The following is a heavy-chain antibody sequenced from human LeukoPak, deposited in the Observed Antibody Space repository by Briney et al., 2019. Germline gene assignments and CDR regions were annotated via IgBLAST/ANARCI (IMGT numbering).Heavy chain of an antibody. D-gene: IGHD2-8*02. Sequence: SETLSLTCTVSGGSISSYYWSWIRQPPGKGLEWIAYISDIGSINYNTSLKSRVTISLDTSKNQLSLKLRSVTAADTAVYYCAGHHPRNTVDFWGQGTLVTVSS. CDR3: AGHHPRNTVDF. CDR1: GGSISSYY. J-gene: IGHJ4*02. V-gene: IGHV4-59*08. CDR2: ISDIGSI.